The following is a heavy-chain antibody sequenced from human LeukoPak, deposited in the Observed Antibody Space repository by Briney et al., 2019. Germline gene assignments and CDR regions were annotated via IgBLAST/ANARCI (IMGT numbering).Heavy chain of an antibody. CDR2: ISPSGDRT. V-gene: IGHV3-23*01. Sequence: GGSLRLSCAASGFTFSSYAMSWVRQAPGKGLEWVSFISPSGDRTSNADSVEGRFTISRDNTRNTLYLQMNSLRDENTGVYYCAIMHGYYDGSGFWVQWGQGTLVTVSS. CDR1: GFTFSSYA. J-gene: IGHJ4*02. CDR3: AIMHGYYDGSGFWVQ. D-gene: IGHD3-22*01.